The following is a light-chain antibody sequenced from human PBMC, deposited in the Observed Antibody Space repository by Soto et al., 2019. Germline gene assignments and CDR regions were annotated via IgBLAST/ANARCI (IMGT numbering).Light chain of an antibody. CDR2: GVS. CDR3: QQYANSPIT. CDR1: QSVSSNF. V-gene: IGKV3-20*01. Sequence: EVVLAQSPGTLSLSPGERATLSCRASQSVSSNFLAWYQQKPGQAPRLLIYGVSSRASGIPDRFFGSGYGTDFTLTINRLEPEDFAVYYCQQYANSPITFGQGTRLEIK. J-gene: IGKJ5*01.